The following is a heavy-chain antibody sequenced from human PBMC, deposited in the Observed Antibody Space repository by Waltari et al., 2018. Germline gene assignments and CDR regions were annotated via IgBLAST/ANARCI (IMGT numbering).Heavy chain of an antibody. D-gene: IGHD1-1*01. Sequence: EVHLEESGGALVKPGGSVRLSCAASGCTFSYAWMSWFRQAPGKGLEWVGHVKSESDAGTTNYAAPVKGRFTISRDDSKNKLYLQMSSLKTEDTAVYYCTTGGWFNWDRYYFDYWGRGTLVTVSS. CDR2: VKSESDAGTT. V-gene: IGHV3-15*02. J-gene: IGHJ4*02. CDR3: TTGGWFNWDRYYFDY. CDR1: GCTFSYAW.